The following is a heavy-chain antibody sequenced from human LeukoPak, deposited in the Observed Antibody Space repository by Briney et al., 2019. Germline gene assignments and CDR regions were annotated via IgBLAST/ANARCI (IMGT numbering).Heavy chain of an antibody. CDR3: ARAYCVGDCTVLHICFDN. CDR1: GGSLSGYY. CDR2: INHSGST. V-gene: IGHV4-34*01. J-gene: IGHJ4*02. Sequence: PSETLSLTCAVYGGSLSGYYWSWIRQPPGKGLEWIGEINHSGSTNYNPSLKSRVTISVDTSKNQFSLKLSSVTAADTAVYYCARAYCVGDCTVLHICFDNWGQGTLVTVSS. D-gene: IGHD2-21*02.